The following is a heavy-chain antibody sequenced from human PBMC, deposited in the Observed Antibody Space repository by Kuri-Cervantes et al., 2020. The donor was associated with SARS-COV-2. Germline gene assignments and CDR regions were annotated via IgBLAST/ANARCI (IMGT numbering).Heavy chain of an antibody. CDR1: GFTFSSYG. CDR3: ANDRAAVAVELAPFDY. CDR2: IRYDGSNK. D-gene: IGHD6-19*01. V-gene: IGHV3-30*02. Sequence: GESLKISCAASGFTFSSYGTHWVRQAPGKGLEWVAFIRYDGSNKYYADSVKGRFTISRDNSKNTLYLQMNSLRAEDTAVYYCANDRAAVAVELAPFDYWGQGTLVTVSS. J-gene: IGHJ4*02.